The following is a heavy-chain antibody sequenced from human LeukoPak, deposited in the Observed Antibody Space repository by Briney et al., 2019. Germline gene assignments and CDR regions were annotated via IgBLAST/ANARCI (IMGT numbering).Heavy chain of an antibody. Sequence: SETLSLTCNVSGASLINNYWSWIRQSPGKGLDWIGYVYYNSGSTSYSPSLNSRVTISVDTSKNQFYLKLTSVTAADTAMYYCARSPGVGYYYYMDVWGKGITVIISS. J-gene: IGHJ6*03. CDR2: VYYNSGST. D-gene: IGHD2-15*01. V-gene: IGHV4-59*01. CDR3: ARSPGVGYYYYMDV. CDR1: GASLINNY.